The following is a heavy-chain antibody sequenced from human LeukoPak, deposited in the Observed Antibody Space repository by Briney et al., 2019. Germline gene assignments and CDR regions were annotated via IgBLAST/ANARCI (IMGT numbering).Heavy chain of an antibody. Sequence: GGSLRLSCAASGFTFSSYAMSWVRQAPGKGLEWVSAISGSGGSTYYADSVKGRFTISRDNSKNTLNLQMNSLRAEDTAVYYCAKGFIADSSGYYDYYFDYWGRGTLVSVSS. CDR3: AKGFIADSSGYYDYYFDY. J-gene: IGHJ4*02. D-gene: IGHD3-22*01. V-gene: IGHV3-23*01. CDR2: ISGSGGST. CDR1: GFTFSSYA.